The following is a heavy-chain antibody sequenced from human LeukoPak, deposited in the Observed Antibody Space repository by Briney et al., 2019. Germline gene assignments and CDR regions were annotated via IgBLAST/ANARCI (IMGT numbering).Heavy chain of an antibody. D-gene: IGHD6-13*01. Sequence: PSETLSLTCTVSGGSISSSSYYWGWIRQPPGKGLEWIGSIYYSGSTYYNPSLKSRVTISVDTSKNQFSLKLSSVTAADTAVYYCARDRRIAAAGQDHWGQGTLVTVSS. CDR1: GGSISSSSYY. CDR3: ARDRRIAAAGQDH. V-gene: IGHV4-39*07. J-gene: IGHJ4*02. CDR2: IYYSGST.